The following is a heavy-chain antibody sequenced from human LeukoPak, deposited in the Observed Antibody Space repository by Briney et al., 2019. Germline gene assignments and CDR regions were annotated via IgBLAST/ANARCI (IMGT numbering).Heavy chain of an antibody. CDR1: GFTFSNYL. V-gene: IGHV3-64*01. J-gene: IGHJ4*02. Sequence: GGSLRLSCAASGFTFSNYLMHWVRQAPGKGLESVSAISENGGNTYYANSVRGRFTISRDNSKNTLYLQMGSLRAEDMAVYYCAREEPAGATDYWGQGTLVTVSS. CDR2: ISENGGNT. CDR3: AREEPAGATDY. D-gene: IGHD1-14*01.